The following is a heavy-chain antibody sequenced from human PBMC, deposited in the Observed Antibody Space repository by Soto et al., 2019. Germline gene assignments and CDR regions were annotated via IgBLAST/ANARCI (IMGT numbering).Heavy chain of an antibody. CDR1: GGSFSGYY. CDR2: INHSGST. CDR3: AGATGYYDFCMDV. J-gene: IGHJ6*02. Sequence: QVQLQQWGAGLLKPSETLSLTCAVYGGSFSGYYWSWIRQPPGKGLEWIGEINHSGSTNYNPSLKSRVTISVDTSKNQFSLKVSSVTAADPAVYYCAGATGYYDFCMDVWGQGTTVTVSS. V-gene: IGHV4-34*01. D-gene: IGHD3-9*01.